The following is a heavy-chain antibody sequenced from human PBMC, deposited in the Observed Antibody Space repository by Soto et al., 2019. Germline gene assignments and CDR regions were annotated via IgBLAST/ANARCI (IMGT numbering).Heavy chain of an antibody. CDR3: ARGPTDYYDNSGNYFLDY. CDR2: ISTYNGNT. V-gene: IGHV1-18*01. D-gene: IGHD3-22*01. J-gene: IGHJ4*02. CDR1: GYTFTTYG. Sequence: QVQLVQSGAEVKKPGASVKVSCKASGYTFTTYGMSWVRQAPGQGLDWMGRISTYNGNTKYAERLQGRVTMTTDTNTSTAYMELRSLRSDDTAVYYCARGPTDYYDNSGNYFLDYWGQGTLVTVSS.